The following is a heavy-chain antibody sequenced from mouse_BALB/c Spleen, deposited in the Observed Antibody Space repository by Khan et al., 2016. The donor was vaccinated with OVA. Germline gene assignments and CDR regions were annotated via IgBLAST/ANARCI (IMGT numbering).Heavy chain of an antibody. Sequence: EVQLQESGPGLVKPSQSLSLTCTVTGYSITSDYAWNWIRQFPGNKLEWMGYISYSGNTNYNPSLKSRIPITPDTSKNQFFLQLNSVTTRDTATYYGARVYGGDFDYWGQGTTLTVSS. CDR1: GYSITSDYA. CDR3: ARVYGGDFDY. J-gene: IGHJ2*01. V-gene: IGHV3-2*02. CDR2: ISYSGNT. D-gene: IGHD2-10*02.